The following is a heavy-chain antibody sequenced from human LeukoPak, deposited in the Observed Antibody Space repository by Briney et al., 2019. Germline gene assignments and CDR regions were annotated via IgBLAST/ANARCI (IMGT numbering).Heavy chain of an antibody. CDR2: ISYDGSNK. CDR1: GFTFSGSA. V-gene: IGHV3-30*04. CDR3: AREAPFDY. J-gene: IGHJ4*02. Sequence: GRSVRLSCAASGFTFSGSAMHWVRQAPGKGLEWVAFISYDGSNKYYADSVKGRFTISRDNSKNTLYLQMNSLTTEDTAVYYRAREAPFDYWGQGTLVTVSS.